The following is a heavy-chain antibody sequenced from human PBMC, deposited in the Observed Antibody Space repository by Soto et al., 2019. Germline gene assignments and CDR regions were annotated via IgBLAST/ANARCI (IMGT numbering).Heavy chain of an antibody. J-gene: IGHJ4*02. D-gene: IGHD5-12*01. CDR2: ISSSSNVI. CDR1: GFTFSSYS. V-gene: IGHV3-48*02. Sequence: EVQLVESGGGLVQPRGSLRLSCVASGFTFSSYSMNWVRQAPGQGLEWVSYISSSSNVIYYADSVKGRFTISRDNDKNSLYLQMNSLRDEDTAVYYCTTSVGASGYEFYWGQGTLVTVSS. CDR3: TTSVGASGYEFY.